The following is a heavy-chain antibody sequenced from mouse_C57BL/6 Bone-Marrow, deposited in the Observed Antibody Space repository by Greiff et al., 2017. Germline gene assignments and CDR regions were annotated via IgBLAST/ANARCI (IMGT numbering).Heavy chain of an antibody. CDR2: MHPNGGSP. CDR1: GYTFTNYW. V-gene: IGHV1-64*01. Sequence: QVQLKQPGAELVKPGASVKLSCKASGYTFTNYWMHWVKPRPGQGLEWIGMMHPNGGSPDYNEKFKGEATLSVDKSSRTAYMELSSLTSEDSAVYYCARSDDYDDYTMDFGGQGTSVTVSS. J-gene: IGHJ4*01. CDR3: ARSDDYDDYTMDF. D-gene: IGHD2-4*01.